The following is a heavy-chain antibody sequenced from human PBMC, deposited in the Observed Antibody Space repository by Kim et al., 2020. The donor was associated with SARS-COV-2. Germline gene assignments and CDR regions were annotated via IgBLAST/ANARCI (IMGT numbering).Heavy chain of an antibody. CDR2: TRNKANSYTT. J-gene: IGHJ6*02. D-gene: IGHD3-10*01. V-gene: IGHV3-72*01. CDR3: ARSYGSGSYPYYYYGMDV. CDR1: GFTFSDHY. Sequence: GGSLRLSCAASGFTFSDHYMDWVRQAPGKGLEWVGRTRNKANSYTTEYAASVKGRFTISRDDSKNSLYLQMNSLKTEDTAVYYCARSYGSGSYPYYYYGMDVWGQGTTVTVSS.